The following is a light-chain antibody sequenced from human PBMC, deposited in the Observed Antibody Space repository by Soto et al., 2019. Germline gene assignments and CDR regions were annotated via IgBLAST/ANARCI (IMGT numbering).Light chain of an antibody. CDR2: GAS. J-gene: IGKJ2*01. V-gene: IGKV3-20*01. CDR3: QQYSALPST. Sequence: EIVLTQSPGTLSLSPGERATLSCRASQTVSSSYLVWYQQKPGQALRLLIYGASSRATGIPDRFSGSGSGTDFALTISRLEPDDFAVYYCQQYSALPSTFGQGTKLEI. CDR1: QTVSSSY.